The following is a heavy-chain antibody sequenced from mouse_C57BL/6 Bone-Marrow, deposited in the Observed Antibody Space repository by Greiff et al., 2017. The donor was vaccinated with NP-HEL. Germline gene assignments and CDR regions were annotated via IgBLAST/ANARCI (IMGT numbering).Heavy chain of an antibody. CDR2: IWRGGST. J-gene: IGHJ1*03. CDR1: GFSLTSYG. D-gene: IGHD2-2*01. Sequence: QVQLQQSGPGLVQPSQSLSITCTVSGFSLTSYGVHWVRQSPGKGLEWLGGIWRGGSTDYNAALMSRRSILKDNSTIQVFIKMSSLQADDTAIYYCAKNRCLLWFRRNFYFDVWGTGTTVTVSS. CDR3: AKNRCLLWFRRNFYFDV. V-gene: IGHV2-5*01.